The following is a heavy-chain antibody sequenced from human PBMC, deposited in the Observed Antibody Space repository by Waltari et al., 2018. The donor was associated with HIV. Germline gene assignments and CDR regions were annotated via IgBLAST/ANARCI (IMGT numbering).Heavy chain of an antibody. CDR3: ARRGLGYCNSTSCHLDYYYNMDV. CDR2: IYPGNSNT. D-gene: IGHD2-2*01. Sequence: EVQLVQSGAEVKKPGESLKISCKASGYSFTTYWIGWVRQMPGKGLEWMGIIYPGNSNTTYSPTFQGQVTVSADKSIRTAYLQWSSLKASDTAIYYCARRGLGYCNSTSCHLDYYYNMDVWGQGTTVTVSS. J-gene: IGHJ6*02. CDR1: GYSFTTYW. V-gene: IGHV5-51*01.